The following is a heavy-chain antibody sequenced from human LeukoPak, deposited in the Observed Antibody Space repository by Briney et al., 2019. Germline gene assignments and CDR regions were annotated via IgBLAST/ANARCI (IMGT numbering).Heavy chain of an antibody. D-gene: IGHD4-17*01. CDR3: AKDGKLVGDYGAFDI. V-gene: IGHV3-23*01. Sequence: GGSLRLSCAASGFTFSSYSMNWVRQAPGKGLEWVSAISGSGGSTYYADSVKGRFTISRDNSKNTLYLQMNSLRAEDTAVYYCAKDGKLVGDYGAFDIWGQGTMVTVSS. CDR2: ISGSGGST. CDR1: GFTFSSYS. J-gene: IGHJ3*02.